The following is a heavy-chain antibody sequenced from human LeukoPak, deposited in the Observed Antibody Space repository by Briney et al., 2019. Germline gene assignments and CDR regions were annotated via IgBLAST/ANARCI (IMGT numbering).Heavy chain of an antibody. V-gene: IGHV4-39*02. CDR1: GGSISSSSYY. CDR3: ARDPVHYDSSGYPGQLDY. D-gene: IGHD3-22*01. J-gene: IGHJ4*02. CDR2: IYYSGST. Sequence: SETLSLTCTVSGGSISSSSYYWGWIRQPPGKGLEWIGSIYYSGSTYYNPSLKSRVTISVDTSKNQFSLKLSSVTAADTAVYYCARDPVHYDSSGYPGQLDYWGQGTLVTVSS.